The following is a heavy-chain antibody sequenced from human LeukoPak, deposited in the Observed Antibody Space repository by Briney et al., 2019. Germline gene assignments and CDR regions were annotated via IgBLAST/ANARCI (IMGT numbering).Heavy chain of an antibody. CDR1: GGSFSGYY. CDR2: INHSGST. Sequence: SETLSLTCAVYGGSFSGYYWSWIRQPPVKGLEWIGEINHSGSTNYNPSLKSRVTISVDTSKNQFSLKLSSVTAADTAVYYCARVVVTAVKERRKYKWFDPWGQGTLVTVSS. V-gene: IGHV4-34*01. CDR3: ARVVVTAVKERRKYKWFDP. D-gene: IGHD2-21*02. J-gene: IGHJ5*02.